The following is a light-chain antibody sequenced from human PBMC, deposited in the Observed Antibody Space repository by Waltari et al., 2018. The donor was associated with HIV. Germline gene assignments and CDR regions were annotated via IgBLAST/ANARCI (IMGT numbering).Light chain of an antibody. CDR1: QNIGTY. J-gene: IGKJ3*01. CDR2: AAS. V-gene: IGKV1-39*01. Sequence: DIQLTQSPSSLSASIGDRVPITCRASQNIGTYLHWYQEIPGKGPRLLIYAASTLQSGVPTRFTGGGSGTEFTLTISSLQPEDFAVYYCQQSYILFSFGPGTKVDIK. CDR3: QQSYILFS.